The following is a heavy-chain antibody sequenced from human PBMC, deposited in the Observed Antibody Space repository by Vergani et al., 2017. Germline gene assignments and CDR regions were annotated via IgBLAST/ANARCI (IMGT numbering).Heavy chain of an antibody. CDR2: IWYDGSNK. J-gene: IGHJ4*02. CDR3: ARAGDTAMVQYYFDY. V-gene: IGHV3-33*01. Sequence: QVQLVESGGGVVQPGRSLRLSCAASGFTFSSYGMHWVRQAPGKGLEWVAVIWYDGSNKYYADSVKGRFTISRDNSKNTLYLQRNSRRAGDTAVYYGARAGDTAMVQYYFDYWGQGTLVTVSS. D-gene: IGHD5-18*01. CDR1: GFTFSSYG.